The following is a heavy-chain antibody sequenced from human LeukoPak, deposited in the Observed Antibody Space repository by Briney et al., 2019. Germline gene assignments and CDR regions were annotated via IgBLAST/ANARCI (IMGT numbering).Heavy chain of an antibody. CDR3: AKRGVWYFDN. V-gene: IGHV3-23*01. CDR1: GFTFSSYV. CDR2: IVSGGGAT. J-gene: IGHJ4*02. D-gene: IGHD3-16*01. Sequence: GGSLRLSCAASGFTFSSYVMSWVRQAPGKGLEWVSSIVSGGGATYYADSVKGRFTISRDNSKNTLYLQMGSLRVEDSAVYYCAKRGVWYFDNWGQGTQVTVSS.